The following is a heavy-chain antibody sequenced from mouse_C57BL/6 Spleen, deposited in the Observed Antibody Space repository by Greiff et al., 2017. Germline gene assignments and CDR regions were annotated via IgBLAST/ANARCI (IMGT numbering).Heavy chain of an antibody. CDR2: ISSGSSTI. V-gene: IGHV5-17*01. Sequence: EVKVVESGGGLVKPGGSLKLSCAASGFTFSDYGMHWVRQAPEKGLEWVAYISSGSSTIYYADTVKGRFTISRDNAKNTLFLQMTSLRSEDTAMYYCARDGSPNWYFDVWGTGTTVTVSS. D-gene: IGHD1-1*01. J-gene: IGHJ1*03. CDR1: GFTFSDYG. CDR3: ARDGSPNWYFDV.